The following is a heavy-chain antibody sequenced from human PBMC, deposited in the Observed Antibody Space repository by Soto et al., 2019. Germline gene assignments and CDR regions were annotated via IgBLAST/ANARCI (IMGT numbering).Heavy chain of an antibody. V-gene: IGHV4-31*03. CDR1: GGSINSGGYY. Sequence: QVQLRESGPGLVKPSQTLSLTCTVSGGSINSGGYYWNWIRQHPGKGLEWIGYMYYSGSTYYNPFLRSRVIISADTSDNHFSLKLRSVTAADTAVYFCARGYRHSGYSSSWVVDYGGQGTVVNVSS. CDR2: MYYSGST. J-gene: IGHJ4*02. CDR3: ARGYRHSGYSSSWVVDY. D-gene: IGHD6-13*01.